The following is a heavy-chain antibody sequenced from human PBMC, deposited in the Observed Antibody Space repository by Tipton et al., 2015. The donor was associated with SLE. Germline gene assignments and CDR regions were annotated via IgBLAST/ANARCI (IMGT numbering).Heavy chain of an antibody. CDR1: GFTLSTYD. D-gene: IGHD6-13*01. V-gene: IGHV3-13*01. Sequence: SLRLSCAASGFTLSTYDMHWVRQGTGKGLEWVSVIGIAGDTYYPDSVKGRFTISRDNSKNTLYLQMYSLRAEDTAVYYCAKGGQQQPHWGQGTLVTVSS. CDR3: AKGGQQQPH. J-gene: IGHJ4*02. CDR2: IGIAGDT.